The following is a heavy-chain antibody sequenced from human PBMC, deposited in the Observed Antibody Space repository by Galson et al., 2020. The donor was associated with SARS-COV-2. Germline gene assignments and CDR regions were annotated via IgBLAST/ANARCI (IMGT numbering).Heavy chain of an antibody. D-gene: IGHD1-26*01. CDR3: AREATTSTSYYYYGMDV. J-gene: IGHJ6*02. CDR1: GYTFTSYD. V-gene: IGHV1-8*02. CDR2: INPNSGNT. Sequence: ASVKVSCKASGYTFTSYDINWVRQATGQGLEWMGWINPNSGNTDYAQKFQGRVTMTRNTSISTAYMELSSLRSEDTAVYYCAREATTSTSYYYYGMDVWGQGNTVTGSS.